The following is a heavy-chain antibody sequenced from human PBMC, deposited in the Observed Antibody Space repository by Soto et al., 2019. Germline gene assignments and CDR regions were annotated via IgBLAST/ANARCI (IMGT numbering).Heavy chain of an antibody. CDR1: GFTFSNAW. CDR2: IKSKTDGGTT. D-gene: IGHD4-17*01. V-gene: IGHV3-15*01. Sequence: EVQLVESGGGLVKPGGSLRLSCAASGFTFSNAWMSWVRQAPGKGLEWVGRIKSKTDGGTTDYAAPVKGRFTISRDDSKNTLYLLMNSLNSEDTAVYYCTTDANGDPGLEFVYWGQGTLVTVSS. J-gene: IGHJ4*02. CDR3: TTDANGDPGLEFVY.